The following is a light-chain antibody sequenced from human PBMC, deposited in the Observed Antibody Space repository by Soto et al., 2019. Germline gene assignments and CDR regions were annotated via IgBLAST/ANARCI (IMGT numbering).Light chain of an antibody. J-gene: IGKJ1*01. Sequence: EIVMPQSPATLSVSPGERATLSCRASQSVSSNLARYQQKPGQAPRLLIYGASTSATGIPPRFSGSGCGTEFTLTISSLQSEDCVVYYCQQYNNWPRKFGQGTKVEIK. CDR1: QSVSSN. CDR2: GAS. V-gene: IGKV3-15*01. CDR3: QQYNNWPRK.